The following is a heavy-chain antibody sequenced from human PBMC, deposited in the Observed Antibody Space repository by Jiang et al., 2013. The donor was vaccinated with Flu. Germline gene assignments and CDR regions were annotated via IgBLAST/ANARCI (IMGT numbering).Heavy chain of an antibody. J-gene: IGHJ6*02. Sequence: KPTQTLTLTCTFSGFSLSTSGMCVSWIRQPPGKALEWLARIDWDDDKYYSTSLKTRLTISKDTSKNQVVLTMTNMDPVDTATYYCARISYSSSYSYYGMDVWGQGTMVTVSS. CDR3: ARISYSSSYSYYGMDV. D-gene: IGHD6-6*01. V-gene: IGHV2-70*11. CDR1: GFSLSTSGMC. CDR2: IDWDDDK.